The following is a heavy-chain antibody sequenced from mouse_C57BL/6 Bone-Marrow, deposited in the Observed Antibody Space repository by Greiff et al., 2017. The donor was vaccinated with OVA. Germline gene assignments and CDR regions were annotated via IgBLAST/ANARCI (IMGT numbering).Heavy chain of an antibody. J-gene: IGHJ3*01. CDR2: ISGGGGNT. CDR1: GFTFSSYT. CDR3: ARQNWDWFAY. Sequence: EVQGVESGGGLVKPGGSLKLSCAASGFTFSSYTMSWVRQTPEKRLEWVATISGGGGNTYYPDSVKGRFTISRDNAKNTLYLQMSSLRSEDTALYHCARQNWDWFAYWGQGTLVTVSA. D-gene: IGHD4-1*01. V-gene: IGHV5-9*01.